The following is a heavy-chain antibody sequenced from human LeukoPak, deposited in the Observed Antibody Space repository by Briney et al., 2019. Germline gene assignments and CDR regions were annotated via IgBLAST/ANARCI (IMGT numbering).Heavy chain of an antibody. V-gene: IGHV4-59*01. D-gene: IGHD4-17*01. CDR3: ARGVEGYDYGDYGLGY. J-gene: IGHJ4*02. CDR1: GGSISSYY. CDR2: IYYSGST. Sequence: SETLSLTCTVSGGSISSYYWSWIRQPPGKGLEWIGYIYYSGSTNYNPSLKSRVTISVDTSKNQFSLKLSSVTAEDTAVYYCARGVEGYDYGDYGLGYWGQGTLVTVSS.